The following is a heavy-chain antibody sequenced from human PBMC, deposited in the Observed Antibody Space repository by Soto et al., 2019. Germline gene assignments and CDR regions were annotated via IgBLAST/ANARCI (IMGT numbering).Heavy chain of an antibody. CDR3: ARTGGGMAARPLEY. Sequence: QVQLVQSGGEVKKPGASVEVSCRTSGYMFTTYGMSWVRQAPGQGLEWMAWISAYNGKKKYAQKCQGRVTMTTDTSPSTVSMELRNMTSDDTGTYFCARTGGGMAARPLEYWGQGTVVTVSS. CDR2: ISAYNGKK. V-gene: IGHV1-18*04. CDR1: GYMFTTYG. D-gene: IGHD6-6*01. J-gene: IGHJ4*02.